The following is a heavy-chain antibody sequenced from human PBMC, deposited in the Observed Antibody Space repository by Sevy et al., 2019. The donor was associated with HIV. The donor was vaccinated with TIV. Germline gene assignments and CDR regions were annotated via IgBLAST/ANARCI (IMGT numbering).Heavy chain of an antibody. CDR2: INHSGST. Sequence: SETLSVTCAVYGGSFSGYYWSWIRQPPGKGLEWIGEINHSGSTNYNPSLKSRVTISVDTSKNQFSLKHSSVTAADPAVYYCAGSRRLGITIFGVVITYGMDVWGQGTTVTVSS. CDR3: AGSRRLGITIFGVVITYGMDV. V-gene: IGHV4-34*01. D-gene: IGHD3-3*01. J-gene: IGHJ6*02. CDR1: GGSFSGYY.